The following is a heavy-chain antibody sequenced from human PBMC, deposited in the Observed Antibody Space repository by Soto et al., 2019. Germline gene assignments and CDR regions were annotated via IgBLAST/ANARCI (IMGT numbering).Heavy chain of an antibody. J-gene: IGHJ6*02. CDR3: AKGGSCGGDCYYYYYGMDV. D-gene: IGHD2-21*02. Sequence: GGSLRLSCAASGFTFSSYAMSWVRQAPGKGLEWVSAISGSGGSTYYADSVKGRFTISRDNSKNTLYLQMNSLRAEDTAVYYCAKGGSCGGDCYYYYYGMDVWGQGTTVTAP. V-gene: IGHV3-23*01. CDR1: GFTFSSYA. CDR2: ISGSGGST.